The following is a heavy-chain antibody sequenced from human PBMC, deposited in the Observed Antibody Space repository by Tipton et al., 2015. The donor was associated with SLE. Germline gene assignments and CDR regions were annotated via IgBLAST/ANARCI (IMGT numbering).Heavy chain of an antibody. J-gene: IGHJ5*02. CDR1: GGSISTGVYY. CDR2: IFTSGGT. CDR3: VRGGYYKGNWFDP. Sequence: TLSLTCTVFGGSISTGVYYWSWIRQPAGKGLEWIGRIFTSGGTNYNPSLKSRVTISVDTSKNQFSLNLSSVTAADTAVYYCVRGGYYKGNWFDPWGQGTLVTVSS. D-gene: IGHD3-9*01. V-gene: IGHV4-61*02.